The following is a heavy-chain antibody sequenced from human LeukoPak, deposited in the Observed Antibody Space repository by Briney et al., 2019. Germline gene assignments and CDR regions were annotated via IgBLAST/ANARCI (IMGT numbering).Heavy chain of an antibody. CDR2: INSDGSST. CDR1: GFTFSSYW. J-gene: IGHJ2*01. Sequence: PGGSLRLSCAASGFTFSSYWMHWVRQAPGKGLVWVSRINSDGSSTSYADSVKGRFTISRDNAKNTLYLQMNSLRAEDTAVYYCSVVVAATRPWYFDLWGRGTLVTVSS. V-gene: IGHV3-74*01. D-gene: IGHD2-15*01. CDR3: SVVVAATRPWYFDL.